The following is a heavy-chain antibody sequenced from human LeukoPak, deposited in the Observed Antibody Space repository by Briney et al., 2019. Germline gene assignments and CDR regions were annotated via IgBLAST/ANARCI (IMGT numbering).Heavy chain of an antibody. V-gene: IGHV4-38-2*02. Sequence: PSETLSLTCTVSTYSISSGYYWGWIRQPPGKGLEWIGNIYHNGNTYYNPSLKSRVTISVDTSKKQFSLKLRTATAADTAVYYCAEHDAFDIWGQGTMVTVSS. CDR2: IYHNGNT. CDR3: AEHDAFDI. J-gene: IGHJ3*02. CDR1: TYSISSGYY.